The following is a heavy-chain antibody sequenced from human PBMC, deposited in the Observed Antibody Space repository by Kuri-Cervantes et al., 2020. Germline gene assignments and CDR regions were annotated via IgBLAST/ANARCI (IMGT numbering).Heavy chain of an antibody. Sequence: SETLSLTCTVSGGSISSSSYYWGWIRQPPGKGLEWIGSIYYSGSTYYNPSLKGRVTISVDTSKNQFSLNLSSVTAADTAMYYCARHAGYCSRTSCVGYYYYMDVWGKGTTVTVSS. CDR1: GGSISSSSYY. J-gene: IGHJ6*03. CDR2: IYYSGST. CDR3: ARHAGYCSRTSCVGYYYYMDV. D-gene: IGHD2-2*01. V-gene: IGHV4-39*01.